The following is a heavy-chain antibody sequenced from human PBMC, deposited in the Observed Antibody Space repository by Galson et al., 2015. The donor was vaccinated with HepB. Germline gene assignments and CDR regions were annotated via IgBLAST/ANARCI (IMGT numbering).Heavy chain of an antibody. CDR1: GYRFTTYW. D-gene: IGHD2-21*02. Sequence: QSGAEVKKPGESLKISCKASGYRFTTYWIGWVRQMPGKGLEWMGIIYPRDSDIRYSPSFQSQVTISADKSISTAFLQWSSLKASDTAMYYCARGSDWFGYWGQGTLVTVSS. CDR2: IYPRDSDI. CDR3: ARGSDWFGY. V-gene: IGHV5-51*01. J-gene: IGHJ4*02.